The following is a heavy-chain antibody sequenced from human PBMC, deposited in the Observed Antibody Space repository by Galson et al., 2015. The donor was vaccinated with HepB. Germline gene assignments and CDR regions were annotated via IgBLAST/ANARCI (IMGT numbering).Heavy chain of an antibody. CDR2: IYYVGST. D-gene: IGHD1-26*01. V-gene: IGHV4-59*01. Sequence: ETLSLTCTVSGGSISTNHWSWVRLPPGKGLEWIGYIYYVGSTNYNPTNYSPSLKSRVTISVETSKNQFSLKLTSVPAADTAFYYCVRSLGATPYAFDIWGQGTVVTVSS. CDR3: VRSLGATPYAFDI. J-gene: IGHJ3*02. CDR1: GGSISTNH.